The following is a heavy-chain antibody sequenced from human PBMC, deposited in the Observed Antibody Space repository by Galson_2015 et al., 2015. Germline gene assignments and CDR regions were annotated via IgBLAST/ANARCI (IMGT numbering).Heavy chain of an antibody. CDR2: ISASNGQS. V-gene: IGHV1-18*01. J-gene: IGHJ5*02. Sequence: SVKVSCKASGFTFSNFGFIWVRQAPGQGLEWMGWISASNGQSKNVQKFQDRFTMTTDTSKNTAYMDLRNLGSADTAVYFCARWQWIARGFFDAWGQGTLVSVFS. CDR1: GFTFSNFG. D-gene: IGHD5-12*01. CDR3: ARWQWIARGFFDA.